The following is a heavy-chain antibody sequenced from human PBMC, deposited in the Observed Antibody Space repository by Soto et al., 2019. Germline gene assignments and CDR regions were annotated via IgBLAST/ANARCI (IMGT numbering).Heavy chain of an antibody. Sequence: SETLSLTCTVSGGSISSYYWSWIRQPPGKGLERIRYIYYSGSTNYNPSLKSRVTISVDTSNNLFSLKLSSVTAADTAVYYCARHKDDFWSDYLRGTFDYWGQGTLVTVSS. CDR1: GGSISSYY. V-gene: IGHV4-59*08. J-gene: IGHJ4*02. CDR3: ARHKDDFWSDYLRGTFDY. D-gene: IGHD3-3*01. CDR2: IYYSGST.